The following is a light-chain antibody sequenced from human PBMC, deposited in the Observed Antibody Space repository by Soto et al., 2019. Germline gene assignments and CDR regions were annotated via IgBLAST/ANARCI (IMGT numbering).Light chain of an antibody. CDR3: SSYISSITLV. Sequence: QSVLTQPASVYGSPGQSITISCTGTSSDVGGYNYVSWYQQHPGKAPKLMIYDVSNRPSGVSNRFSGSKSGNTASLSISGLQAEDEADYYCSSYISSITLVFGGGTKVTVL. CDR1: SSDVGGYNY. J-gene: IGLJ2*01. V-gene: IGLV2-14*03. CDR2: DVS.